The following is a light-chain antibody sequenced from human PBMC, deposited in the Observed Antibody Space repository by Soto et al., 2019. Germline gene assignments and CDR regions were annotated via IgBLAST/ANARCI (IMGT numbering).Light chain of an antibody. V-gene: IGKV3D-15*01. CDR2: GAS. J-gene: IGKJ4*01. CDR1: QSVSTN. Sequence: EIVMTQSPATLSVSPGERATLSCRASQSVSTNLAWYQQKPGQAPRLFIDGASTRATGIPARFSGSWSGTEFTLTISTLQSEDFAVYYCQQYNNWPLTFGGGTKVEIK. CDR3: QQYNNWPLT.